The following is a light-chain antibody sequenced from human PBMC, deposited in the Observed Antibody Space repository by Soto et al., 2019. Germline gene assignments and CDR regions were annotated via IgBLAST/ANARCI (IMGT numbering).Light chain of an antibody. Sequence: DIQMTQSPSTLSASVGDSVTITCRASQSVTASLAWYQQKPGEAPKLLIYDVSNLETGVPSRFSGSGSGTEFSLTIRSLQPDDFATYYCQQYDYPRTFGQGTKVDIK. V-gene: IGKV1-5*01. CDR2: DVS. J-gene: IGKJ1*01. CDR3: QQYDYPRT. CDR1: QSVTAS.